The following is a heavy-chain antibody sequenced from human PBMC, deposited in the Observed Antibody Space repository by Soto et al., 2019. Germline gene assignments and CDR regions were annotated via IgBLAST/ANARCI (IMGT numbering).Heavy chain of an antibody. CDR2: ISAYNGNT. D-gene: IGHD2-15*01. Sequence: QVQLVQSGAEVKKPGASVKVSCKASGYTFTSYGITWVRQAPGQGLEWMGWISAYNGNTNYEQKLQGRVTMTTDTSTRTAYMELRSLRSGHTAVYYCSRVFEEEQGPPSCSVGSCYSLNWYFDLWGRGTLVTVSS. J-gene: IGHJ2*01. CDR1: GYTFTSYG. CDR3: SRVFEEEQGPPSCSVGSCYSLNWYFDL. V-gene: IGHV1-18*01.